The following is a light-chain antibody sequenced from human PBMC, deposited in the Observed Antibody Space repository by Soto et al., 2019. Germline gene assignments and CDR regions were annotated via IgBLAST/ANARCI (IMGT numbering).Light chain of an antibody. CDR3: QQYDKWYT. J-gene: IGKJ2*01. Sequence: EIVMTQSPATLSVSPGEGATLSCRASQSVSSNLAWYQHKPGQAPRLLIYGASTRATGISARFSGGGSGTEFALTISSLQSEDFAIYYCQQYDKWYTFGQGTKLEIK. CDR1: QSVSSN. CDR2: GAS. V-gene: IGKV3-15*01.